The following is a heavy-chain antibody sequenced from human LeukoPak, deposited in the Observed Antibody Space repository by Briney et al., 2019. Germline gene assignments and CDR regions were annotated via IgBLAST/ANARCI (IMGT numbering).Heavy chain of an antibody. V-gene: IGHV3-48*01. Sequence: PGGSLRLSCAASGFTFSSYCMNWVRQAPGKGLEWVSYISSNSSAIYYADSVKGRFTISRDNAKNSLYLQMKSLRAEDKGVYYCAKERVDWRDFDYWGQGTLVTVSS. J-gene: IGHJ4*02. CDR2: ISSNSSAI. D-gene: IGHD3-9*01. CDR3: AKERVDWRDFDY. CDR1: GFTFSSYC.